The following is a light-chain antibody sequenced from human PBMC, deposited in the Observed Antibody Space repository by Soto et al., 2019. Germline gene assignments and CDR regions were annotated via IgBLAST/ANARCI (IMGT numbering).Light chain of an antibody. Sequence: DIQMTQSPSSVSASVGDRVTITCRASQGIGSWLAWYQQKPAKAPKLRIYAASSLQGAVPSRFSGRGSGTDFTLTISSLQPEDYATYYCHQANSFPYTFGQGTKLEIK. CDR3: HQANSFPYT. CDR1: QGIGSW. CDR2: AAS. J-gene: IGKJ2*01. V-gene: IGKV1D-12*01.